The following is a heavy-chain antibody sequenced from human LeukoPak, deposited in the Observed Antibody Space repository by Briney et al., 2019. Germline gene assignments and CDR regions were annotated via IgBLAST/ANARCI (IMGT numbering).Heavy chain of an antibody. CDR3: AKGIVVVPAGGFDY. D-gene: IGHD2-2*01. CDR1: GFTFSSYS. J-gene: IGHJ4*02. CDR2: ISGSGGST. V-gene: IGHV3-23*01. Sequence: GGSLRLSCAASGFTFSSYSMNWVRQAPGKGLEWVSAISGSGGSTYYADSVKGRFTISRDNSKNTLYLQMNSLRAEDTAVYYCAKGIVVVPAGGFDYWGQGTLVTVSS.